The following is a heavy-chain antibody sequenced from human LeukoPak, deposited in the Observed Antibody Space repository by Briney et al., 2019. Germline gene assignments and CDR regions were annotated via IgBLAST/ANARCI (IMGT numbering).Heavy chain of an antibody. D-gene: IGHD5-24*01. Sequence: GGSLRLSCAASGFTFRNSAMSWVRQAPGKGLEWVATISNSGDRPLYPDSVWGRFSISRDNYIDSVYLQINSLRTEDTAVYFCAKVAGKDGYRDYHDQWGQGTLVIVSS. CDR2: ISNSGDRP. CDR1: GFTFRNSA. J-gene: IGHJ4*02. V-gene: IGHV3-23*01. CDR3: AKVAGKDGYRDYHDQ.